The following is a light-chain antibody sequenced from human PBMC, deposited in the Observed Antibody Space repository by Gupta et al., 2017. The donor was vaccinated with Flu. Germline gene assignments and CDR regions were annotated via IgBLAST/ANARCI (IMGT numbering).Light chain of an antibody. CDR3: SSYAGSNNPWV. CDR2: EVS. CDR1: SSDVGGYNY. Sequence: QSALTQPPSASGSPGQPVTIPCTGTSSDVGGYNYVSWYQQHPGKAPKLMIYEVSKRPSGVPDRFSGSKSGNTASLTVSGLQAEDEADYYCSSYAGSNNPWVFGGGTKLTVL. V-gene: IGLV2-8*01. J-gene: IGLJ3*02.